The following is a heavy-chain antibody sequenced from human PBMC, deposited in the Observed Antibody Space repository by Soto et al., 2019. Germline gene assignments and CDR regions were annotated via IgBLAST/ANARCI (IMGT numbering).Heavy chain of an antibody. CDR3: ASLQGQRRGYSYGRGY. Sequence: PGGSLRLSCAASGFTFSSYSMNWVRQAPGKGLEWVSSISSSSSYIYYADSVKGRFTISRDNAKNSLYLQMNSLRAEDTAVYYCASLQGQRRGYSYGRGYWGQGTLVTVSS. D-gene: IGHD5-18*01. J-gene: IGHJ4*02. CDR2: ISSSSSYI. V-gene: IGHV3-21*01. CDR1: GFTFSSYS.